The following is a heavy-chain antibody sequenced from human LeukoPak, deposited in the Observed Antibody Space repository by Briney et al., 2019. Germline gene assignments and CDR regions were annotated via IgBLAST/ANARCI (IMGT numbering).Heavy chain of an antibody. Sequence: GESLKISCKGSGYSFTSYWISWVRQMPGKGLEWMGRIDPSDSYTNYSPSFQGHVTISADKSIGTAYLQWSSLKASDTAVYYCARRGYSYDPYYWGQGTLVTVSS. CDR3: ARRGYSYDPYY. V-gene: IGHV5-10-1*01. J-gene: IGHJ4*02. CDR2: IDPSDSYT. CDR1: GYSFTSYW. D-gene: IGHD5-18*01.